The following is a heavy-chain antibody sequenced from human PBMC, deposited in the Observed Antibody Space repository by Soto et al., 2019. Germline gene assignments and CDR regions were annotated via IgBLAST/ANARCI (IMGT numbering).Heavy chain of an antibody. D-gene: IGHD6-19*01. CDR3: ARLQWLVRDVFNL. J-gene: IGHJ3*01. CDR1: GLTFTTYW. V-gene: IGHV3-7*01. CDR2: IRQDGSEE. Sequence: EEQLVDSGGGVVQPGGSLRLSCAASGLTFTTYWMSWVRQAPGKGLEWVATIRQDGSEEYYADSVRGRFTISRDNAKNSLYLQMNSLRAEDTAVYYSARLQWLVRDVFNLWGQGTMVTVSA.